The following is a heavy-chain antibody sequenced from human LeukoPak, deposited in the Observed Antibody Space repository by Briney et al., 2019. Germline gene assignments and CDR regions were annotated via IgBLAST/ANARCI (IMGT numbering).Heavy chain of an antibody. D-gene: IGHD6-19*01. CDR3: ARGRGSGWLEDY. Sequence: SETLSLTCTVSGGSISSSSYYWGWIRQPPGKGLEWIGSIYYSGSTNYNPSLKSRVTISVDTSKNQFSLKLSSVTAADTAVYYCARGRGSGWLEDYWGQGTLVTVSS. J-gene: IGHJ4*02. V-gene: IGHV4-39*07. CDR1: GGSISSSSYY. CDR2: IYYSGST.